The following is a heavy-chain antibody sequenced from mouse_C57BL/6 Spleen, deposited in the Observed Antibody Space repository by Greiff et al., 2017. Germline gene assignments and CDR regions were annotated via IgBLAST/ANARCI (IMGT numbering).Heavy chain of an antibody. J-gene: IGHJ4*01. CDR1: GFSLTSYG. CDR2: IWSGGST. D-gene: IGHD4-1*01. CDR3: ARIWDYYAMDY. Sequence: VQLQQSGPGLVQPSQSLSITCTVSGFSLTSYGVHWVRQSPGKGLEWLGVIWSGGSTDYNAAFISRLSISKDNSKSQVFFKMNSLQADDTAIYYCARIWDYYAMDYCGQGTSVTVSS. V-gene: IGHV2-2*01.